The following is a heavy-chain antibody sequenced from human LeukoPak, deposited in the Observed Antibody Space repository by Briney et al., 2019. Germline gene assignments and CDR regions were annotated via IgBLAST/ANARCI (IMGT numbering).Heavy chain of an antibody. CDR2: IYYSGST. CDR1: GGSTSSYY. Sequence: SETLSLTCTVSGGSTSSYYWSWIRQPPGKGLEWIGYIYYSGSTNYNPSLKSRVTISVDTSKNQFSLKLSSVTAADTAVYYCASLNVDTAMIYDYWGQGTLVTVSS. J-gene: IGHJ4*02. V-gene: IGHV4-59*08. CDR3: ASLNVDTAMIYDY. D-gene: IGHD5-18*01.